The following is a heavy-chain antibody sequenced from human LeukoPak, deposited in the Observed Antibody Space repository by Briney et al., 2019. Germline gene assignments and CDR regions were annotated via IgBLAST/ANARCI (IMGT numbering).Heavy chain of an antibody. J-gene: IGHJ4*02. CDR1: GGTFSSYA. CDR3: ATASRGAAADY. CDR2: FDPEDGET. D-gene: IGHD3-10*01. V-gene: IGHV1-24*01. Sequence: ASVKVSCKASGGTFSSYAISWVRQAPGKGLEWMGGFDPEDGETIYAQKFQGRVTMTEDTSTDTAYMELSSLRSEDTAVYYCATASRGAAADYWGQGTLVTVSS.